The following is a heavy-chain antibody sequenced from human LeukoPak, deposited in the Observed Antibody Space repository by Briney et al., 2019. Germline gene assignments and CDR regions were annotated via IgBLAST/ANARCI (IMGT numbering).Heavy chain of an antibody. CDR1: GGSISSSSYY. D-gene: IGHD6-19*01. Sequence: SETLSLTCTVSGGSISSSSYYWGWIRQPPGKGLQWIGSIYYSGDTYYNPSLKSRRVTISVDTSKNQFSLRLSSVTAADTAVYYCARHQWHYYYYMGVWGKGSTVTVSS. J-gene: IGHJ6*03. CDR3: ARHQWHYYYYMGV. CDR2: IYYSGDT. V-gene: IGHV4-39*01.